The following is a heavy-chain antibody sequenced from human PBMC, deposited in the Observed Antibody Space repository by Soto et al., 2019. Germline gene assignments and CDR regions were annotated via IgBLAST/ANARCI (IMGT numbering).Heavy chain of an antibody. CDR2: IYYSGGT. CDR1: GGSISSYY. CDR3: ARDRDYFAS. J-gene: IGHJ4*02. V-gene: IGHV4-59*01. Sequence: QVQLQESGPGLVKPSETLSLTCTVSGGSISSYYWTWIRQPPGKGLEWIGYIYYSGGTNYNPSLKSRVSISVDTSKNQVSLKLTSVTAADTAVYFCARDRDYFASWGQGTLVTVSS.